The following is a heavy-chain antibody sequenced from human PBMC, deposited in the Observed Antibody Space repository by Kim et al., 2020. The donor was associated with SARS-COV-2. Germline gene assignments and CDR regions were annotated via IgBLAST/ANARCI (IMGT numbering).Heavy chain of an antibody. CDR2: EK. J-gene: IGHJ4*02. CDR3: ASLERWAFDY. D-gene: IGHD4-17*01. Sequence: EKYNVESVKGRFTISRDNAKNSMYLQRDSLRDEDTAVYDCASLERWAFDYWGQGTLVTVSS. V-gene: IGHV3-7*01.